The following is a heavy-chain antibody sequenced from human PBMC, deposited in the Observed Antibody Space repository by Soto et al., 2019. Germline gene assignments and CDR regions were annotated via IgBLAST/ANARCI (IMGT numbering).Heavy chain of an antibody. J-gene: IGHJ4*02. CDR1: GVTFSIYA. V-gene: IGHV1-69*13. Sequence: ASVKVSCKASGVTFSIYAISCVRQAPGQGLEWMGGIIPIFGTANYAQKLQGRVTITADESTSTAYMELSSLRSEDTAVYYCARGPYYYGSGSSLDYWGQGTLVTVSS. D-gene: IGHD3-10*01. CDR2: IIPIFGTA. CDR3: ARGPYYYGSGSSLDY.